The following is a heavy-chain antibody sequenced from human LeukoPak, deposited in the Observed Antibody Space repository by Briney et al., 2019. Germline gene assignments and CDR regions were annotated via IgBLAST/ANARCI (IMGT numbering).Heavy chain of an antibody. Sequence: GGSLRLSCAASGFIFSSYAMSWVRQAPGKGLEWVSTISGSGGSTYYADSVKGRFTISRDNSKNTVYPQMNSLRAEDTAVYYCAKASANDFWSGYLDYWGQGTLVTVSS. J-gene: IGHJ4*02. D-gene: IGHD3-3*01. CDR2: ISGSGGST. CDR3: AKASANDFWSGYLDY. V-gene: IGHV3-23*01. CDR1: GFIFSSYA.